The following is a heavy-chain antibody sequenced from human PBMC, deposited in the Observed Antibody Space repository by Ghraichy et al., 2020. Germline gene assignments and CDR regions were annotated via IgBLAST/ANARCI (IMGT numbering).Heavy chain of an antibody. Sequence: GESLNISCAASGFTVSSYWMHWVRQAPGKGLVWVSRISSDGTSTAYADSVKGRITISRDNAKNTLYLQMNSLRAEDTAVYYCARAVGSKRNPLDYWGQGTLVTVSS. V-gene: IGHV3-74*01. J-gene: IGHJ4*02. D-gene: IGHD1-14*01. CDR2: ISSDGTST. CDR1: GFTVSSYW. CDR3: ARAVGSKRNPLDY.